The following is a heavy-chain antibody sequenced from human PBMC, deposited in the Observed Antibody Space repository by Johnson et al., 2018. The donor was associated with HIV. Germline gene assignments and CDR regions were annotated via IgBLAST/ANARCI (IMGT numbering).Heavy chain of an antibody. Sequence: MQLVESGGGLVQPGGSLRLSCAASGFTFTNAWMSWLRQAPGKGLEWIGRIKSTTDGGTIEYAAHVKGRFSISRDDSKNTLYLQMNSLTTEDTAVYYCATYTSMITMYVEIKGGAFDIWGQGTMVTVSS. CDR3: ATYTSMITMYVEIKGGAFDI. CDR1: GFTFTNAW. CDR2: IKSTTDGGTI. D-gene: IGHD3-16*01. V-gene: IGHV3-15*01. J-gene: IGHJ3*02.